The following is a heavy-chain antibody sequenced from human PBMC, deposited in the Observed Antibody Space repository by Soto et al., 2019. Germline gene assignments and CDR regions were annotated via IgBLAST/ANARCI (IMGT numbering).Heavy chain of an antibody. CDR1: GFTFSSYG. CDR3: AKDTMVRGVINWFDP. V-gene: IGHV3-30*18. J-gene: IGHJ5*02. D-gene: IGHD3-10*01. CDR2: ISYDGSNK. Sequence: PGGSLRLSCAASGFTFSSYGMHWVRQAPGKGLEWVAVISYDGSNKYYADSVKGRFTISRDNSKNTLYLQMNSLRAEDTAVYYCAKDTMVRGVINWFDPWGQGTLVTVSS.